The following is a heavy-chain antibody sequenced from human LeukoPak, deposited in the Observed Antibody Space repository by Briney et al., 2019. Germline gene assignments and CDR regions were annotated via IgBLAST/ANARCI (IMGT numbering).Heavy chain of an antibody. D-gene: IGHD2-2*02. J-gene: IGHJ5*02. Sequence: ASVKVSCKASGYTFTSYYMHWVRQAPGRGLEWMGIINPSGGSTSYAQKFQGRVTMTRDTSTSTVYMELSSLRSEDTAVYYCARSYCSSTSCYKEWFDPWGQGTLVTVSS. CDR2: INPSGGST. CDR3: ARSYCSSTSCYKEWFDP. V-gene: IGHV1-46*01. CDR1: GYTFTSYY.